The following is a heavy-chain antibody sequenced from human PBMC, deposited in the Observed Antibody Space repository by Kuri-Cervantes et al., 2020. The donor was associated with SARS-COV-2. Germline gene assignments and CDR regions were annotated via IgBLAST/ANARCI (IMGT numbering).Heavy chain of an antibody. Sequence: GGSLRLSCAASGFTFSDHYMDWVRQAPGKGLEWVGRTRNKANSYTTEYAASVKGRFTISRDDSKNSLYLQMNSLKTEDTAVYYCARSGERAGYNFDYWGQGTLVTVSS. CDR1: GFTFSDHY. CDR2: TRNKANSYTT. D-gene: IGHD5-24*01. J-gene: IGHJ4*02. CDR3: ARSGERAGYNFDY. V-gene: IGHV3-72*01.